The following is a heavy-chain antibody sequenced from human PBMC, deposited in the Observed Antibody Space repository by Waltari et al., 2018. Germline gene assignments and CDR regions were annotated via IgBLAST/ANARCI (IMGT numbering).Heavy chain of an antibody. V-gene: IGHV4-38-2*02. Sequence: QVQLQESGPGLVKPSETLSLTCAVSGYSISSGYYWGWIRQPPGKGLEWSGSIYHSASTYYNPSLKSRVTISVDTSKNQFSLKLSSVTAADTAVYYCARDKTLVLGEYYFDYWGQGTLVTVSS. CDR1: GYSISSGYY. D-gene: IGHD3-10*01. J-gene: IGHJ4*02. CDR2: IYHSAST. CDR3: ARDKTLVLGEYYFDY.